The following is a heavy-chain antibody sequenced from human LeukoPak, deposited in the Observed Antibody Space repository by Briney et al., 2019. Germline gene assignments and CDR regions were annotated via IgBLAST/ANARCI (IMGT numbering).Heavy chain of an antibody. J-gene: IGHJ5*02. CDR3: ARGYSSSWYGSWFDP. D-gene: IGHD6-13*01. V-gene: IGHV4-30-2*01. CDR2: IYHSGST. Sequence: SETLSLTCTVSGGSVSSGSYSWSWIRQPPGKGLEWIGYIYHSGSTYYNPSLKSRVTISVDRSKNQFSLKLSSVAAADTAVYYCARGYSSSWYGSWFDPWGQGTLVTVSS. CDR1: GGSVSSGSYS.